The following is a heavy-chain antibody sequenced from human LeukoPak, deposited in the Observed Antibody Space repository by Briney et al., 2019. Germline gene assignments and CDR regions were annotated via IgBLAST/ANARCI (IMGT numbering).Heavy chain of an antibody. D-gene: IGHD3-22*01. CDR3: AKDLEYCYDSSGYYYELSFDY. V-gene: IGHV3-23*01. CDR2: ISGSGGST. CDR1: GFTFSSYA. J-gene: IGHJ4*02. Sequence: GGSLRLSCAASGFTFSSYAMSWVRQAPGKGLEWVSAISGSGGSTYYADSVKGRFTISRDNSKNTLYLQMNSLRAEDTAVYYCAKDLEYCYDSSGYYYELSFDYWGQGTLVTVSS.